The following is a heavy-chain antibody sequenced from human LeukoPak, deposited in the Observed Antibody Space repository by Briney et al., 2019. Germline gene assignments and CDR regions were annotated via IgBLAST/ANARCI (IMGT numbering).Heavy chain of an antibody. CDR2: INHSGST. Sequence: SETLSLTCAVYGGSFSGYYWSWIRQPPGKGLEWIGEINHSGSTNYNPSLKSRVTISVDTSKNQFSLKLSSVTAADTAVYYCARGNPPYYYYYCGMDVWGQGTTVTVSS. V-gene: IGHV4-34*01. J-gene: IGHJ6*02. CDR3: ARGNPPYYYYYCGMDV. CDR1: GGSFSGYY.